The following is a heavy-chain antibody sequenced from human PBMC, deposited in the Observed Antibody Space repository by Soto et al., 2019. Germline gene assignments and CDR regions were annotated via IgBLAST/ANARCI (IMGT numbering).Heavy chain of an antibody. CDR3: ARANGYSSSWYPYYFDY. V-gene: IGHV4-30-2*01. J-gene: IGHJ4*02. D-gene: IGHD6-13*01. CDR1: GGSISSGGYS. CDR2: IYHSGST. Sequence: SETLSLTCAVSGGSISSGGYSWIWIRQPPGKGLEWIGYIYHSGSTYYNPSLKSRVTISVDRSKNQFSLKLSSVTAADTAVYYCARANGYSSSWYPYYFDYWGQGTLVTVSS.